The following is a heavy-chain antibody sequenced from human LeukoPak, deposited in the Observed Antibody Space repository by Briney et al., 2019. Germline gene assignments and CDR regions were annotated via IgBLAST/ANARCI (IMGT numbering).Heavy chain of an antibody. CDR1: GYSISSGYY. Sequence: SETLSLTCAVSGYSISSGYYWGWIRQPPGKGLEWIGSIYHSGSTCYNPSLKSRVTISVDTSKNQFSLKLSSVTAADTAVYYCARDVYKQLPGGFDPWGQGTLVSVSS. D-gene: IGHD6-6*01. CDR3: ARDVYKQLPGGFDP. CDR2: IYHSGST. J-gene: IGHJ5*02. V-gene: IGHV4-38-2*02.